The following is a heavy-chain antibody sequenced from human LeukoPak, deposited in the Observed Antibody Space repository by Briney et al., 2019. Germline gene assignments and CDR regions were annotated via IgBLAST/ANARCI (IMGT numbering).Heavy chain of an antibody. CDR1: GGSISSSNW. CDR3: ARDRLQLQS. J-gene: IGHJ5*02. D-gene: IGHD5-24*01. Sequence: SETLSLTCAVSGGSISSSNWWSWVRQPPGKGLEWIGYIYCTGNTNYNPSLKSRVTISVDTSKNQFSLKLSSVTAADTAVYYCARDRLQLQSWGQGTLVTVSS. V-gene: IGHV4-4*02. CDR2: IYCTGNT.